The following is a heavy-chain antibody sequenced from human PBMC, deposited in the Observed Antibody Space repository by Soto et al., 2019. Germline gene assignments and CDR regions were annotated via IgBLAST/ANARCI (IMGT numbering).Heavy chain of an antibody. CDR3: AKEGYYDSSGPYGMDV. Sequence: GGSLRLSCAASGFTFSGYAMSWVRQAPGKGLEWVSAISGSGGSTYYADSVKGRFTISRDNSKNTLYLQMNSLRAEDTAVYYCAKEGYYDSSGPYGMDVWGQGTTVTVSS. CDR1: GFTFSGYA. CDR2: ISGSGGST. V-gene: IGHV3-23*01. D-gene: IGHD3-22*01. J-gene: IGHJ6*02.